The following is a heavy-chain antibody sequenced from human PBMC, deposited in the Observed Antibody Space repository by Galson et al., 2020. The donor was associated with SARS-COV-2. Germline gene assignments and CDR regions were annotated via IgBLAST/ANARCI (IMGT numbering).Heavy chain of an antibody. CDR2: ISGSGAIT. D-gene: IGHD3-16*01. J-gene: IGHJ4*02. CDR3: AKLTPSFGGNVIREGGEDH. V-gene: IGHV3-23*01. CDR1: GFTFNNFA. Sequence: GESLKISCVGSGFTFNNFAMSWVRQTPGRGLEWVGTISGSGAITYYADSVKGRFTISRDNSKNTVYLHMSGLRTEDTAVHYCAKLTPSFGGNVIREGGEDHWGQGTPVTVSS.